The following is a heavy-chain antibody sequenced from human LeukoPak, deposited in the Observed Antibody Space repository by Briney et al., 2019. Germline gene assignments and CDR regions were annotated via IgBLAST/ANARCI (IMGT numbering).Heavy chain of an antibody. Sequence: PSDTLSLTCTVTAGSISSYDWSWIRQPPGKGLERIGYIYYGESTNYRPSLKSRVPISVDTSKNQFSLKLGSVTAADTAVYFCFFKQKTAYEILDYWGQGTLVTVSS. V-gene: IGHV4-59*08. D-gene: IGHD3-9*01. CDR1: AGSISSYD. CDR2: IYYGEST. J-gene: IGHJ4*02. CDR3: FFKQKTAYEILDY.